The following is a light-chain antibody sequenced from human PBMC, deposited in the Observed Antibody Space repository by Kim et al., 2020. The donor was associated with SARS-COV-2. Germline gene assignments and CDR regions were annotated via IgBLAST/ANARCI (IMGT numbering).Light chain of an antibody. V-gene: IGLV3-19*01. Sequence: LGQTVRITCQGDSLRSYYASWYQQKPGQAPVLVIYGKNNRPSGIPDRFSGSSSGNTASLTITGAQAEDEADYYCNSRDSSGNYVVFGGGTQLTVL. J-gene: IGLJ2*01. CDR3: NSRDSSGNYVV. CDR1: SLRSYY. CDR2: GKN.